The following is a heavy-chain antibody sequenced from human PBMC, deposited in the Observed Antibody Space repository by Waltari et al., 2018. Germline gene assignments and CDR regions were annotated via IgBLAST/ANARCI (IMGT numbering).Heavy chain of an antibody. D-gene: IGHD2-2*02. Sequence: QVQLVQSGAEVKKPGASVKVSCKASGYTFTSYGISWVRQAPGQGLEWMGWVSAYNGSTSYAQKFQGRVTMTRDTSTSTVYMELSSLRSEDTAVYYFARHTARGGQPRDYYYYYGMDVWGQGTTVTVSS. CDR1: GYTFTSYG. V-gene: IGHV1-18*01. J-gene: IGHJ6*02. CDR2: VSAYNGST. CDR3: ARHTARGGQPRDYYYYYGMDV.